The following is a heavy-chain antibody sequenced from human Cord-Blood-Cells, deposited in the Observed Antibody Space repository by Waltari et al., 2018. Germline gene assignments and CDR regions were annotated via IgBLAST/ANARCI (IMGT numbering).Heavy chain of an antibody. D-gene: IGHD4-4*01. CDR1: GGSFSGYY. CDR3: ARGSGVTTNFDY. J-gene: IGHJ4*02. V-gene: IGHV4-34*01. CDR2: INHSGST. Sequence: QVQLQQWGAGLLKPSETLSLTCAVYGGSFSGYYWSWIRQPPGKGLEWIGEINHSGSTNYNPSLKSRVTISVDTSKNQCSLKLSSVTAADTAVYYCARGSGVTTNFDYWGQGTLVTVSS.